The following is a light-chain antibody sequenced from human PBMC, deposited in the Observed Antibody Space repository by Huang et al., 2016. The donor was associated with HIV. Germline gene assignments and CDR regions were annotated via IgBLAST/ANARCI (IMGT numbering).Light chain of an antibody. CDR2: GVS. CDR1: QSVSSNY. V-gene: IGKV3-20*01. J-gene: IGKJ1*01. CDR3: QQYVSSPWT. Sequence: EIVLAQSPGTLSLSPGERATLSGRASQSVSSNYLAWYQQRPGQAPRLLIYGVSSRATGITDRFSGSGSGTDFTLTITGLDPEDFAVYYCQQYVSSPWTFGQGTKVEIK.